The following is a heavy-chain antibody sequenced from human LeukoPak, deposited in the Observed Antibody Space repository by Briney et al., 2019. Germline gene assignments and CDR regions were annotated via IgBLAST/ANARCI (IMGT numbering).Heavy chain of an antibody. CDR2: ITSNGGSA. D-gene: IGHD6-13*01. Sequence: GGSLRLSCSASGFSFSSFAMYWVRPAPGKGLEYVSAITSNGGSAYYADFVKGRFTISRDNSRNTLYLQMSSLRAEDTAVYYCVGFRATAGLYWGQGTLVTVSS. CDR1: GFSFSSFA. J-gene: IGHJ4*02. CDR3: VGFRATAGLY. V-gene: IGHV3-64D*06.